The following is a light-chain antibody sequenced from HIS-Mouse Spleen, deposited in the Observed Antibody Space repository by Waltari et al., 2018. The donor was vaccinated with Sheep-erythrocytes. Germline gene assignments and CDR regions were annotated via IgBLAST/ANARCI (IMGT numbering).Light chain of an antibody. CDR1: QGVSSY. CDR3: QQRSNWYT. Sequence: EIVLPQSPATLSLSPGERAPLSCRASQGVSSYLAWYQQKPGQAPRLLIYDASNRATGIPARFSGSGSGTDFTLTISSLEPEDFAVYYCQQRSNWYTFGQGTKLEIK. V-gene: IGKV3-11*01. CDR2: DAS. J-gene: IGKJ2*01.